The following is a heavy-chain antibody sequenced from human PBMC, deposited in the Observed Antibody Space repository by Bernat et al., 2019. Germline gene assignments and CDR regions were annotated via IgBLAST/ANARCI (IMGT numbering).Heavy chain of an antibody. J-gene: IGHJ6*02. D-gene: IGHD3-3*01. CDR3: ARDLSRYYDFWSGPDYGMDV. V-gene: IGHV1-2*02. CDR1: GYTFTGYY. CDR2: INPNSGGT. Sequence: QVQLVQSGAEVKKPGASVKVSCKASGYTFTGYYMHWVRQAPGQGLEWMGWINPNSGGTNYAQKFQGGVTMTRDTSISTAYMELSRLRSDDTAVYYCARDLSRYYDFWSGPDYGMDVWGQGTTVTVSS.